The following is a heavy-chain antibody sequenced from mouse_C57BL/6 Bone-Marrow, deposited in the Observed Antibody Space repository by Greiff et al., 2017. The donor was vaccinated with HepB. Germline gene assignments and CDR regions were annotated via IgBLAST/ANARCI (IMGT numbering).Heavy chain of an antibody. CDR1: GYTFTDHT. V-gene: IGHV1-78*01. D-gene: IGHD2-10*01. CDR2: IYPRDGST. Sequence: QVQLQQSDAELVKPGASVKISCKVSGYTFTDHTIHWMKQRPEQGLEWIGYIYPRDGSTKYNEKFKCKATLTADKSSSTAYMQLNSLTSEDSAVYFCARRGTYYGIYWYFDVWGTGTTVTVSS. CDR3: ARRGTYYGIYWYFDV. J-gene: IGHJ1*03.